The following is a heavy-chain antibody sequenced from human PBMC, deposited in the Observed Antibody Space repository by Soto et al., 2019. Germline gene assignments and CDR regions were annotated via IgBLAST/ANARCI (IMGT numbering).Heavy chain of an antibody. Sequence: GGSLRLSCSASGFTFTSYAMSWVRQAQGKGLEWVSGISGSGGDTKSADSWKGRFTISRDNFKNMLYLQMNSLRAEDTAVYYCTRAGRGAVVVGDLSYFYYGMDVWGQGTTVTVSS. V-gene: IGHV3-23*01. CDR2: ISGSGGDT. CDR3: TRAGRGAVVVGDLSYFYYGMDV. CDR1: GFTFTSYA. D-gene: IGHD2-15*01. J-gene: IGHJ6*02.